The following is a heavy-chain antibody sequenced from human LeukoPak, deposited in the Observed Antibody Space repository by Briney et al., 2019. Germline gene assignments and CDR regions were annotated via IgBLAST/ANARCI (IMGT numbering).Heavy chain of an antibody. CDR3: TRQGTLGDL. CDR2: IRSKANSYAT. D-gene: IGHD1-14*01. J-gene: IGHJ2*01. Sequence: PGGSLRLSCAASGFTFSGSAMHWVRQASGKGLEWVGRIRSKANSYATAYAASVKGRFTISRDDSKNTAYLQMNSLKAEDTAVYYCTRQGTLGDLWGRGTLVTVSS. V-gene: IGHV3-73*01. CDR1: GFTFSGSA.